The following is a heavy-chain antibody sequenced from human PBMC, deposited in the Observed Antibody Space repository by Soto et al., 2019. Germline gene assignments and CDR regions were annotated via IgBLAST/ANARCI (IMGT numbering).Heavy chain of an antibody. CDR1: GGTFSSYT. CDR2: IIPILGIA. CDR3: AREQIEYGDSYYYGMDV. V-gene: IGHV1-69*04. J-gene: IGHJ6*02. D-gene: IGHD4-17*01. Sequence: ASVKVSCKASGGTFSSYTISWVRQAPGQGLEWMGRIIPILGIANYAQKFQGRVTITADKSTSTAYMELSSLRSEDTAVYYCAREQIEYGDSYYYGMDVWGQGTTVTVSS.